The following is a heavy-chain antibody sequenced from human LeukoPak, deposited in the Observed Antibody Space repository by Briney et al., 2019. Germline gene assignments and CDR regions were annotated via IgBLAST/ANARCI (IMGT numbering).Heavy chain of an antibody. CDR3: VRLYYYDSSRPPL. Sequence: SETLSLTCTVSGGFISNSNYYWGWIRQPPGKGLDWIGNIYYTGRAYYNPSLNGRVTISVDTSQNQLSLNLNSMTAADTAEYYCVRLYYYDSSRPPLWGPGTLVVVSS. J-gene: IGHJ4*02. CDR1: GGFISNSNYY. CDR2: IYYTGRA. D-gene: IGHD3-22*01. V-gene: IGHV4-39*01.